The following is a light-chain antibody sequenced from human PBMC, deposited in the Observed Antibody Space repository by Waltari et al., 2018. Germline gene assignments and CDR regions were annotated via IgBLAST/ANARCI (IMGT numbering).Light chain of an antibody. V-gene: IGKV3-11*01. CDR3: QQRSSWPPIT. CDR2: DAS. CDR1: QSIRDF. J-gene: IGKJ4*01. Sequence: EVVLTQSPGTLSLSPGQRATLSCKASQSIRDFLAWYQQKPGQAPRLLIYDASKRATGIPTRFSGSGFGTDFTLTISSLESEDFAAYYCQQRSSWPPITFGGGTKVE.